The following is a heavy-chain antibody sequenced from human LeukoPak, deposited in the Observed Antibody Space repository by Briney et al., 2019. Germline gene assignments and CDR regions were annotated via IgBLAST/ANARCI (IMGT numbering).Heavy chain of an antibody. J-gene: IGHJ4*02. CDR1: GFIFSTYS. Sequence: GGSLRLSCAASGFIFSTYSMNWVRQAPGKGLKWVSYICSSGSSIYSADSVKGRFTISRDNAKNSLYLQMNILREEDTAVYCSARTPSGDWGQGTLVTVPS. V-gene: IGHV3-48*02. D-gene: IGHD3-10*01. CDR2: ICSSGSSI. CDR3: ARTPSGD.